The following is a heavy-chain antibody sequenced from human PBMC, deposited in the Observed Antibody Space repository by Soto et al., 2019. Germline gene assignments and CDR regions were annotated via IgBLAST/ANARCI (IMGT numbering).Heavy chain of an antibody. D-gene: IGHD2-15*01. CDR1: GFTFRPYG. CDR2: TSYDGSKK. J-gene: IGHJ6*03. V-gene: IGHV3-30*18. CDR3: AKDVGLVVYYMDV. Sequence: QVQLVESGGGVVQPGRSLRLSCAASGFTFRPYGMDWVRQAPGKGLEWVAVTSYDGSKKYYADSVKGRFTISRDNSKNTRYLQMNSLRVEGSAVDYCAKDVGLVVYYMDVWGKGTTVTVSS.